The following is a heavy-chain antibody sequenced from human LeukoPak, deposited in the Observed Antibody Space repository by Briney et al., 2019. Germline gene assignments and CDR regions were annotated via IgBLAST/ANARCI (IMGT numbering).Heavy chain of an antibody. CDR3: ARVDRSLWHAGFDY. V-gene: IGHV1-69*05. CDR2: IIPIFGTA. Sequence: GASVKVSCKASGGTFSSYAISWVRQAPGQGLEWMGGIIPIFGTANYAQKFQGRVTMTRDMSTSTVYVELSSLRSEDTAVYYCARVDRSLWHAGFDYWGQGTLVTVSS. D-gene: IGHD3-10*01. CDR1: GGTFSSYA. J-gene: IGHJ4*02.